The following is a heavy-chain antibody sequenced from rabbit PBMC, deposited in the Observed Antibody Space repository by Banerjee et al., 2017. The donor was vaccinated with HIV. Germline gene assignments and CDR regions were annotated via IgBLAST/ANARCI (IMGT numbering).Heavy chain of an antibody. Sequence: QEQLEESGGDLVKPEGSLTLTCTASGFSFSNKYVMCWVRRAPGKGLEWIACIYAGSSGSTYYASWAKGRFTISKTSSTTVTLQMTSLTAADTATYFCARDRDGDAGYGSLALWGPGTLVTVS. D-gene: IGHD7-1*01. CDR3: ARDRDGDAGYGSLAL. J-gene: IGHJ6*01. CDR1: GFSFSNKYV. V-gene: IGHV1S45*01. CDR2: IYAGSSGST.